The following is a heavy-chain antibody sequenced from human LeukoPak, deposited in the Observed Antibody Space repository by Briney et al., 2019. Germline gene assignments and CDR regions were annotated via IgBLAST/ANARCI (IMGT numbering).Heavy chain of an antibody. CDR2: IEASGNT. CDR3: ARGVWFDP. Sequence: SQTLSLTCTVSGGSISSGSYYWSWTRQPAGKGLEWIGRIEASGNTNYNPSLNSRVTISVDTSKNQFSLKLSSVTAADTAVYYCARGVWFDPWGQGTLVTVSS. CDR1: GGSISSGSYY. J-gene: IGHJ5*02. V-gene: IGHV4-61*02.